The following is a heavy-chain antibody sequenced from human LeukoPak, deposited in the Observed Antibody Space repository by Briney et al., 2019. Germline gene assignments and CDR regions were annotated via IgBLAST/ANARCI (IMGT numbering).Heavy chain of an antibody. CDR3: ARHRSGRQVVPAATRFY. J-gene: IGHJ4*02. CDR2: IYYSGST. CDR1: GGSISSSSYY. D-gene: IGHD2-2*01. Sequence: PSETLSLTCTVSGGSISSSSYYWGWIRQPPGKGLEWIGSIYYSGSTYYNPSLKSRVTISVDTSKNQFSLKLSSVTAADTAVYYCARHRSGRQVVPAATRFYWGQGTLVTVSS. V-gene: IGHV4-39*01.